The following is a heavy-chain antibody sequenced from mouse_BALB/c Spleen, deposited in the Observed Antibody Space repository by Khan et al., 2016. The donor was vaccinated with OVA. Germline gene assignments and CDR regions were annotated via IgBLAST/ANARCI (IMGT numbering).Heavy chain of an antibody. CDR1: GFTFSTFA. CDR2: ISSGGDYI. CDR3: ARHNYGPFAY. J-gene: IGHJ3*01. D-gene: IGHD1-1*01. V-gene: IGHV5-9-3*01. Sequence: EVELVESGGDLVKPGGSLKLSCSASGFTFSTFAMSWVRQTPEKSLEWVATISSGGDYIYYPDSVKGRFTISRDNAKNTTYLQMSSLRSEDTAMYYCARHNYGPFAYWGQGTLVTVSA.